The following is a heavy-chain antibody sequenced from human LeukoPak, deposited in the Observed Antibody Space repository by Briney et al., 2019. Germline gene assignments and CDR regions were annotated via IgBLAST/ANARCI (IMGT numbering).Heavy chain of an antibody. CDR1: GFTFSSYS. Sequence: GSLRLSCAASGFTFSSYSMNWVRQAPGKGLEWIGSIYHSGSTYYNPSLKSRVTISVDTSKNQFSLKLSSVTAADTAVYYCARWSGGHFDYWGQGTLVTVSS. V-gene: IGHV4-38-2*01. J-gene: IGHJ4*02. D-gene: IGHD3-10*01. CDR2: IYHSGST. CDR3: ARWSGGHFDY.